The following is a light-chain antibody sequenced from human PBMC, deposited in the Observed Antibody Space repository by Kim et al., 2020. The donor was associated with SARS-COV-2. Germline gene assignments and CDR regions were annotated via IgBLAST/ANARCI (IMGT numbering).Light chain of an antibody. Sequence: ATIPYKSGQSVLQRSNNKNYLAWYQQTPGQPPTLLIYWGSTRESGVPDRFRGSGSGTNFTLTISSLQDEDVAVYYCQQHYTTSYTFGQGTKLEIK. CDR3: QQHYTTSYT. CDR1: QSVLQRSNNKNY. V-gene: IGKV4-1*01. J-gene: IGKJ2*01. CDR2: WGS.